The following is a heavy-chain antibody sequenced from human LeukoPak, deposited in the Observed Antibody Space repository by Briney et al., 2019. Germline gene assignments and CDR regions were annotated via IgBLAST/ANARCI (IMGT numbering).Heavy chain of an antibody. CDR2: IYYSGST. V-gene: IGHV4-39*01. CDR3: ARRGSSFFDY. CDR1: GDSISSSTYH. D-gene: IGHD6-13*01. J-gene: IGHJ4*02. Sequence: SETLSLTCSVSGDSISSSTYHWGWIRQPPGKGLEWIGSIYYSGSTYYNPSLKSRVTISIDTSKNQFSLKLSSVTAADTAVYYCARRGSSFFDYWGQGILVTVSS.